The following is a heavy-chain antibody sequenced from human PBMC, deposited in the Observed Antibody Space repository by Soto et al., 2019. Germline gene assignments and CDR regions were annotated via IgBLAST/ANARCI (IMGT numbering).Heavy chain of an antibody. CDR1: DGSMNSDSSY. Sequence: SETLSLTCRVSDGSMNSDSSYWGWIRQPPGKGLEWIGVINHSGSTYHNLSLKGRVTMSVDASRNQFSLKLASMTAADTAVYYCARLGGYVSVGYYYLWDSWGQGTLVTVSS. V-gene: IGHV4-39*01. CDR3: ARLGGYVSVGYYYLWDS. CDR2: INHSGST. D-gene: IGHD3-22*01. J-gene: IGHJ4*02.